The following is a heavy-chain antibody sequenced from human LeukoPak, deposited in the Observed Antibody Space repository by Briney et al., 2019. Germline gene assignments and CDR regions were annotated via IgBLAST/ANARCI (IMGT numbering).Heavy chain of an antibody. Sequence: PSETLSLTCAVYGGSFSGYYWGWIRQPPGKGLEWIGSIYYSGSTYYNPPLKSRVTISVDTSKNQFSLKLSSVTAADTAVYYCANKQQLTDAFDIWGQGTMVTVSS. CDR1: GGSFSGYY. CDR3: ANKQQLTDAFDI. J-gene: IGHJ3*02. V-gene: IGHV4-39*01. CDR2: IYYSGST. D-gene: IGHD6-13*01.